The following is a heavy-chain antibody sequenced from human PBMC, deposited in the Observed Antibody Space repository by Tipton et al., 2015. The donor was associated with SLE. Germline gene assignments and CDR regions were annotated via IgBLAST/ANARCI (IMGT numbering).Heavy chain of an antibody. CDR3: VRERKYVVRFRELVAPDL. J-gene: IGHJ3*01. V-gene: IGHV4-34*01. Sequence: LSLTCAVYGGSFSDYYWSWIRQTPGEGLEWIGEINHTGGTNYNPSLESRVTMSVDTSKNQFSLKLSSVTAADTAMYYCVRERKYVVRFRELVAPDLWGQATAITVSS. CDR1: GGSFSDYY. CDR2: INHTGGT. D-gene: IGHD1-26*01.